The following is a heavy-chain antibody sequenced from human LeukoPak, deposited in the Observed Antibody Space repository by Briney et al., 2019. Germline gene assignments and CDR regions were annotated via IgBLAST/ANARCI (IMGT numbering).Heavy chain of an antibody. CDR1: GGSISSYY. CDR2: INHSGST. J-gene: IGHJ4*02. D-gene: IGHD3-22*01. CDR3: ARGRIIGLLILINGHFDY. V-gene: IGHV4-34*01. Sequence: PSETLSLTCTVSGGSISSYYWSWIRQPPVKGLEWIGEINHSGSTNYNPSLKSRVTISVDTSKNQFSLKLSSVTAADTAVYYCARGRIIGLLILINGHFDYWGQGTLVTVSS.